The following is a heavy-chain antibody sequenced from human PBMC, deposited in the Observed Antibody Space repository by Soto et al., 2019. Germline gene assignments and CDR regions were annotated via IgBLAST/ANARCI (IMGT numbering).Heavy chain of an antibody. CDR1: GGTFNRYT. CDR2: IIPIFGTA. D-gene: IGHD1-1*01. Sequence: VQLVQSGAEVKKPGSSVKLSCKASGGTFNRYTISWVRQAPGQGLEWMGGIIPIFGTANYAQKFQGRGAIIAEESTSAAYMELRSLTSEDTAVYYCALWGFRDGNNSKYNYSGMDVWGQGTTVTVSS. V-gene: IGHV1-69*01. J-gene: IGHJ6*02. CDR3: ALWGFRDGNNSKYNYSGMDV.